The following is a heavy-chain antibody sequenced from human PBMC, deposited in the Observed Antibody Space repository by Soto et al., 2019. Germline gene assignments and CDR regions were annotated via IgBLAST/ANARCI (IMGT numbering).Heavy chain of an antibody. Sequence: GGSLRLSCAASGFTFSSYAMSWVRQAPGKGLEWVSAISGSGGSTYYADSVKGRFTISRDNSKNTLYLQMNSLRAEDTAVYYCAKGRALRFFSSGYYYGMDVWGQGTTVTVSS. CDR2: ISGSGGST. V-gene: IGHV3-23*01. D-gene: IGHD3-3*01. CDR1: GFTFSSYA. CDR3: AKGRALRFFSSGYYYGMDV. J-gene: IGHJ6*02.